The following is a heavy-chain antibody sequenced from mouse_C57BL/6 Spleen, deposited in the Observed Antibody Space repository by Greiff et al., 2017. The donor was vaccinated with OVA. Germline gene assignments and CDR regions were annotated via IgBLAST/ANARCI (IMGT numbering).Heavy chain of an antibody. D-gene: IGHD2-4*01. CDR2: IYPGNSDT. V-gene: IGHV1-5*01. Sequence: EVQLQQSGTVLARPGASVKMSCKTSGYTFTSYWMHWVKQRPGQGLEWIGAIYPGNSDTSYNQKFKGKAKLTAVTSASTAYMELSSLTNEDSAVYYCTREGLRRGAWFAYWGQGTLVTVSA. J-gene: IGHJ3*01. CDR3: TREGLRRGAWFAY. CDR1: GYTFTSYW.